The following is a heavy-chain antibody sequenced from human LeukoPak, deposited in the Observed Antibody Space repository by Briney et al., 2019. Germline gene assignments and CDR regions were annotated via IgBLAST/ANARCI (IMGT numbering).Heavy chain of an antibody. V-gene: IGHV3-23*01. J-gene: IGHJ5*02. Sequence: PGESLRLSCAASGFTFSSFAMSWVRQAPGKGLEWVSGIIRGGSTFYADSVKGRFTISRDNAKNTLYLQMNSLSAEDTAVYYCSRDLTSCSGGRCYPTWFDPWGQGTLVTVSS. CDR3: SRDLTSCSGGRCYPTWFDP. D-gene: IGHD2-15*01. CDR1: GFTFSSFA. CDR2: IIRGGST.